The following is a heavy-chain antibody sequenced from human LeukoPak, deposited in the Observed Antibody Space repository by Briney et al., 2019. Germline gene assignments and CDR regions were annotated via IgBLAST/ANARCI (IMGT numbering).Heavy chain of an antibody. CDR1: GYSFTSYW. V-gene: IGHV5-51*01. D-gene: IGHD6-19*01. CDR3: ARQLAVAGTLEYFQH. J-gene: IGHJ1*01. CDR2: INPGDSDT. Sequence: GESLKISCKGSGYSFTSYWIGWVRQMPGKGLEWMGIINPGDSDTRYSPSFQGQVTISADKSISTAYLQWSSLKASDTAMYYCARQLAVAGTLEYFQHWGQGTLVTVSS.